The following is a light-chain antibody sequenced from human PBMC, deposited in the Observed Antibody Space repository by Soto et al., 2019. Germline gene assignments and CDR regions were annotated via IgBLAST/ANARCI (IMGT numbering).Light chain of an antibody. CDR2: TND. CDR1: SSSIGSNT. V-gene: IGLV1-44*01. CDR3: VAWDDFLNAWV. J-gene: IGLJ3*02. Sequence: SVLTQPPSASGTPGQRVSISCSGSSSSIGSNTVNWYQQLPGTAPKLLIYTNDQRPPGVPDRFSGSKSGTSASLAISGLQSEDEADYYCVAWDDFLNAWVFGGGTKLTVL.